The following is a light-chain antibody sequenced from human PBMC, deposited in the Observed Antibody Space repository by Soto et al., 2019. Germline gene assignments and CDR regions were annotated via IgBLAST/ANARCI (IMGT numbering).Light chain of an antibody. V-gene: IGKV1-39*01. Sequence: DVQMTNSPSALSASVEDRGTITCRASQSISSWLAWYQQKPGKAPKILIYDASSLASGVPSRFSGSRSGTDFTLTISSLQPEDFATYYSQQSYSTPLTFGGGTKVDI. CDR2: DAS. J-gene: IGKJ4*01. CDR3: QQSYSTPLT. CDR1: QSISSW.